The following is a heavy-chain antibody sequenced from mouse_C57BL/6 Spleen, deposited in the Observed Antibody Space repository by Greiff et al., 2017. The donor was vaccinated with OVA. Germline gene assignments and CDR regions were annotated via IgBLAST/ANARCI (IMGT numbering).Heavy chain of an antibody. V-gene: IGHV6-3*01. CDR1: GFTFSNYW. CDR2: IRLKSDNYAT. Sequence: EVQGVESGGGLVQPGGSMKLSCVASGFTFSNYWMNWVRQSPEKGLEWVAQIRLKSDNYATHYAESVKGRFTISRDDSKSSVYLQMNNLRAEDTGIYYCTVSYYDYDEFAYWGQGTLVTVSA. CDR3: TVSYYDYDEFAY. D-gene: IGHD2-4*01. J-gene: IGHJ3*01.